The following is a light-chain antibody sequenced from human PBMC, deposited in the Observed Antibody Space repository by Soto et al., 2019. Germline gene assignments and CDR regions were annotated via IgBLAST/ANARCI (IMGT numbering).Light chain of an antibody. Sequence: EIVLTQSPATLSLSPGERATLSCRASQSVSSSLAWYQQKPGQAPRLLIYGASKRAPGIPVRFSASGSGTDFTLTISSLEPEDFAVYSGQHRSNKEYTFGQGTKLEIK. CDR1: QSVSSS. V-gene: IGKV3-11*01. J-gene: IGKJ2*01. CDR3: QHRSNKEYT. CDR2: GAS.